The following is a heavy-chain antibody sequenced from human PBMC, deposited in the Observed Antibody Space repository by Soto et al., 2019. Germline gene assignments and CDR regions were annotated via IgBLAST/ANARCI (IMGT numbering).Heavy chain of an antibody. V-gene: IGHV4-59*01. D-gene: IGHD1-20*01. CDR3: ARSYNWNDFNWFDP. Sequence: SETLSLTCTVSGGSIGISYWSWIRQPPGQGLEWMGYIYYSGSSNYNPSLKSRVPISVDTSKNQISLHLTSVTAADTAVYYCARSYNWNDFNWFDPWGQGILVTVSS. CDR2: IYYSGSS. CDR1: GGSIGISY. J-gene: IGHJ5*02.